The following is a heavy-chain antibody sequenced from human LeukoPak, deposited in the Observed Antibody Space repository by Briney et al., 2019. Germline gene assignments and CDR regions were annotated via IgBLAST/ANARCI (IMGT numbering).Heavy chain of an antibody. D-gene: IGHD6-13*01. CDR3: ARGLKQLDYYGMDV. V-gene: IGHV4-34*01. J-gene: IGHJ6*02. Sequence: ASETLSLTCAVYGGSFSGYYWSWIRQPPGKGLEWIGEINHSGSTNYNPSLKSPVTISVDTSKNQFSLKLSSVTAADTAVYYCARGLKQLDYYGMDVWGQGTTVTVSS. CDR2: INHSGST. CDR1: GGSFSGYY.